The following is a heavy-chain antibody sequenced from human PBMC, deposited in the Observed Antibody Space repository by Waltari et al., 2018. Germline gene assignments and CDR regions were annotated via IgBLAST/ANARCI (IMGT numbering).Heavy chain of an antibody. J-gene: IGHJ4*02. CDR2: IIPILGIA. D-gene: IGHD3-16*01. Sequence: QVQLVQSGAEVKKPGSSVKVSCKASGGTFSSYTISWVRRAPGQGLEWMGRIIPILGIANYAQKFQGRVTITADKSTSTAYMELSSLRSEDTAVYYCARGLHDYVWGSYHPGTFDYWGQGTLVTVSS. CDR1: GGTFSSYT. CDR3: ARGLHDYVWGSYHPGTFDY. V-gene: IGHV1-69*02.